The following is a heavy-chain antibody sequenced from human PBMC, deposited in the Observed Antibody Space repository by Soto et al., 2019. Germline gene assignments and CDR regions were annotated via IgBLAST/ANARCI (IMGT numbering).Heavy chain of an antibody. Sequence: SETLSLTCTVSGGSISSYYWSWIRQPPGKGLEWIGYIYYSGSTNYNPSLKSRVTISVDTSKNQFSLKLSSVTAADTAVYYCARKITAWGNWLDPCGQGTLVTVST. J-gene: IGHJ5*02. CDR3: ARKITAWGNWLDP. D-gene: IGHD3-16*01. CDR2: IYYSGST. V-gene: IGHV4-59*01. CDR1: GGSISSYY.